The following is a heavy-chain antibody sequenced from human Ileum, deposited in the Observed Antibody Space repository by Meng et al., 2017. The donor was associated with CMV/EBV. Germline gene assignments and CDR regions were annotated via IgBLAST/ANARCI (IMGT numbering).Heavy chain of an antibody. D-gene: IGHD3-3*01. V-gene: IGHV3-23*01. Sequence: GGSLRLSCRASGYTFSSYSMSWVRQAPGKGLEWVSSISGSGGSTYSADSVKGWLTISRDNSESTPYLQMNSLTAEDTAIYFCVEGWQNLGDYWGQGTLVTVSS. CDR3: VEGWQNLGDY. CDR1: GYTFSSYS. J-gene: IGHJ4*01. CDR2: ISGSGGST.